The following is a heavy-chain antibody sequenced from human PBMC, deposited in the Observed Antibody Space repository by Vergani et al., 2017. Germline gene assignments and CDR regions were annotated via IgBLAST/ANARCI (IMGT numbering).Heavy chain of an antibody. V-gene: IGHV4-61*02. CDR2: IYTSGST. CDR1: GGSISSGSYY. J-gene: IGHJ6*03. CDR3: ARARSGASARIAAAAYYYYYMDV. D-gene: IGHD6-13*01. Sequence: QVQLQESGPGLVKPSQTLSLTCTVSGGSISSGSYYWSWIRQPAGKGLEWIGRIYTSGSTNYNPSLKSRVTISVDTSKNQFSLRLGSVTAADTAVYYCARARSGASARIAAAAYYYYYMDVWGKGTTVTVSS.